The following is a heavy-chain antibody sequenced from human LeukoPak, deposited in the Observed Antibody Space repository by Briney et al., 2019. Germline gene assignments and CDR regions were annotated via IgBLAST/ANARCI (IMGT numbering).Heavy chain of an antibody. J-gene: IGHJ4*02. D-gene: IGHD3-22*01. Sequence: PGGSLRLSCAASGFTFDDYGMSWVRQAPGKGLEWVSGINWNGGSTGYADSVKGRFTISRDNAKNSLYLQMNSLRAEDTALYYCARDFSDSSGYYVAEGANPYYFDYWGQGTLVTVSS. CDR2: INWNGGST. V-gene: IGHV3-20*04. CDR3: ARDFSDSSGYYVAEGANPYYFDY. CDR1: GFTFDDYG.